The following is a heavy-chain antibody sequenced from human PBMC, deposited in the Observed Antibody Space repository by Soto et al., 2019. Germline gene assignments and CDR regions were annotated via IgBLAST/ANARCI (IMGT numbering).Heavy chain of an antibody. J-gene: IGHJ3*02. CDR3: ARAGSGDAFDI. Sequence: GGSLRLSCAASGFTFSSYGMHWVRQAPGKGLEWVAVIWYDGSNKYYADSVKGRFTISRDNSKNTLYLQMNSLRAEDTAVYYCARAGSGDAFDIWGQGTMVTVSS. CDR1: GFTFSSYG. V-gene: IGHV3-33*01. D-gene: IGHD3-10*01. CDR2: IWYDGSNK.